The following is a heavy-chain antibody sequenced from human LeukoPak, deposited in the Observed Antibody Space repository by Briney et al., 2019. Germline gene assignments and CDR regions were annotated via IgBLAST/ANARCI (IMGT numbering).Heavy chain of an antibody. D-gene: IGHD6-13*01. J-gene: IGHJ4*02. CDR2: IYYSGST. V-gene: IGHV4-38-2*02. Sequence: PSETLSLTCTVSGYSISSGYYWGWIRQPPGKGLEWIGSIYYSGSTYYNPSLKSRVTISVDTSKNQFSLKLSSVTAADTAVYYCARPSRSSSEIHYWGQGTLVTVSS. CDR3: ARPSRSSSEIHY. CDR1: GYSISSGYY.